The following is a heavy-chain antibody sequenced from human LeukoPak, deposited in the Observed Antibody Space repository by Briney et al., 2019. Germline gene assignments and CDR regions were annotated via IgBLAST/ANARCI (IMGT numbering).Heavy chain of an antibody. V-gene: IGHV3-48*03. D-gene: IGHD3-22*01. CDR2: ISSSGSAI. CDR1: GFTFSSYE. Sequence: LPGGSLRLSCAASGFTFSSYEMNWLRQAPGKGLEWVSYISSSGSAIYYADSVKGRFTISRDNAKDSLYVQMNSLRAEDTAVYYCARGYPSVGYYDSSAYPYFFDYWGQGTLVTVSS. J-gene: IGHJ4*02. CDR3: ARGYPSVGYYDSSAYPYFFDY.